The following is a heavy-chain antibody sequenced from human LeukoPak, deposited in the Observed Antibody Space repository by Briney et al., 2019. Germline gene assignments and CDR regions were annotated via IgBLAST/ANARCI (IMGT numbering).Heavy chain of an antibody. J-gene: IGHJ6*04. D-gene: IGHD1/OR15-1a*01. Sequence: SETLSLTCAVYGGSFSGYYWSWIRQPPGKGLEWIGEINHSGSTNYNPSLKSRVTISVDTSKNQFSLKLSSVTAADTAVYYCARERNKWMDVWGKGTTVTVSS. CDR1: GGSFSGYY. CDR2: INHSGST. V-gene: IGHV4-34*01. CDR3: ARERNKWMDV.